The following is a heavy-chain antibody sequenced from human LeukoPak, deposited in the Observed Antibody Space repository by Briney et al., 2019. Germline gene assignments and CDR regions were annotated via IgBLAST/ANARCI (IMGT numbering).Heavy chain of an antibody. CDR1: GFTFSSYG. CDR2: ISYDGSNK. Sequence: GGSLRLSCAASGFTFSSYGMHWVRQAPGKGLEWVAVISYDGSNKYYADSVKGRFTISRDNSKNTLYLQMNSLRAEDTAVYYCAKGSVGPFDYWGQGTLVTVSS. J-gene: IGHJ4*02. CDR3: AKGSVGPFDY. D-gene: IGHD4-23*01. V-gene: IGHV3-30*18.